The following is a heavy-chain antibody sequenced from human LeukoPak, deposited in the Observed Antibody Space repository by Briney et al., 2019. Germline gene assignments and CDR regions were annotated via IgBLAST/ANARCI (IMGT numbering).Heavy chain of an antibody. V-gene: IGHV1-46*01. J-gene: IGHJ4*02. CDR3: ARATTTKYYDFWSGYYGPLYYFDY. Sequence: ASVKVSCKASGYTFTSYYIHWVRQAPGQGLEWMGIINPSGGSTSYAQKFQGRVTMTRDTSTSTVYMELSSLRSEDTAVYYCARATTTKYYDFWSGYYGPLYYFDYWGQGTLVTVSS. CDR2: INPSGGST. CDR1: GYTFTSYY. D-gene: IGHD3-3*01.